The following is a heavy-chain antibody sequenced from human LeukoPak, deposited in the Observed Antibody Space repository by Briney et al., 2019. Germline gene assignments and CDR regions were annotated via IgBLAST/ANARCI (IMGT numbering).Heavy chain of an antibody. D-gene: IGHD5-24*01. Sequence: GGSLRLSCAASGFTFSSYSMNWVRQAPGKGLEWVSSISSSSGYIYYADSVKGRFTISRDNAKNSLYLQMNSLRAEDTAVYYCARDERGWLQFGYYFDYWGQGTLVTVSS. CDR3: ARDERGWLQFGYYFDY. J-gene: IGHJ4*02. V-gene: IGHV3-21*01. CDR2: ISSSSGYI. CDR1: GFTFSSYS.